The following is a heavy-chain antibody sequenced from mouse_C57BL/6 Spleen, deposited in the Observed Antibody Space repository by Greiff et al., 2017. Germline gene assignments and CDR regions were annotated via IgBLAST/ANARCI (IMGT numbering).Heavy chain of an antibody. CDR3: ARYPYYDYDGSPYFDY. J-gene: IGHJ2*01. D-gene: IGHD2-4*01. CDR1: GYTFTSYW. V-gene: IGHV1-55*01. CDR2: IYPGSGST. Sequence: QVQLKQSGAELVKPGASVKMSCKASGYTFTSYWITWVKQRPGQGLEWIGDIYPGSGSTNYNEKFKSKATLTVDTSSSTAYMQLSSLTSEDSAVYYCARYPYYDYDGSPYFDYWGQGTTLTVSS.